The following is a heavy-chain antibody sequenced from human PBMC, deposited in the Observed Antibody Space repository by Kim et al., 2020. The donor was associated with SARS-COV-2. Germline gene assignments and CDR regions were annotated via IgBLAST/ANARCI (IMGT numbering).Heavy chain of an antibody. CDR1: GGTFSSYA. CDR2: IIPIFGTA. J-gene: IGHJ4*02. V-gene: IGHV1-69*13. Sequence: SVKVSCKASGGTFSSYAISWVRQAPGQGLEWMGGIIPIFGTANYAQKFQGRVTITADESTSTAYMELSSLRSEDTAVYYCAGEYYDFWSGYYNTGGGYFDYWGQGTLVTVSS. CDR3: AGEYYDFWSGYYNTGGGYFDY. D-gene: IGHD3-3*01.